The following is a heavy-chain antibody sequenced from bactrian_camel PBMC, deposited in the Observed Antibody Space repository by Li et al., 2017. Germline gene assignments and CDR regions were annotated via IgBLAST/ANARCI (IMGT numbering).Heavy chain of an antibody. CDR1: GFPFSIYW. CDR3: VRFGSQFATLTSSAVN. V-gene: IGHV3S25*01. J-gene: IGHJ4*01. Sequence: QLVESGGGSVQPGGSLRLSCAASGFPFSIYWMHWVRQAPGKGLEWVSTINSLGSSTWYADSVKTRCTVSRDDAKNTVYLQMNSLKPEDTAVYYCVRFGSQFATLTSSAVNWGQGTQVTVS. CDR2: INSLGSST. D-gene: IGHD1*01.